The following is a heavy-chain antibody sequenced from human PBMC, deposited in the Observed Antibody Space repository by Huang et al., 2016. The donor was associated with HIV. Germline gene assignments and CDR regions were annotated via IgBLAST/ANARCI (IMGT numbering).Heavy chain of an antibody. V-gene: IGHV1-2*02. J-gene: IGHJ6*02. CDR2: INPNSGGT. CDR1: GYTFTAYY. CDR3: AAGVVPAADYYYYYGMDV. Sequence: QVQLVQSGAEVKKPGASVKVSCKASGYTFTAYYMHWVRQAPGQGLEWMGWINPNSGGTNYAQKFQGRVTMTRDTSISTAYMELSRLRSDDTAVYYCAAGVVPAADYYYYYGMDVWGQGTTVTVSS. D-gene: IGHD2-2*01.